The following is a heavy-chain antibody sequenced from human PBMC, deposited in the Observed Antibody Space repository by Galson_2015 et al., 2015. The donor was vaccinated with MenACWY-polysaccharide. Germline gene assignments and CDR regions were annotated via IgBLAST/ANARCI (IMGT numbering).Heavy chain of an antibody. V-gene: IGHV1-3*01. CDR3: AREWIAGPTTGEYYYAMDV. CDR1: GYTFTSYA. J-gene: IGHJ6*02. D-gene: IGHD1-26*01. Sequence: SVKVSCKASGYTFTSYAMHWVRQAPGQRLEWMGWINAGNGNTKYSQKFQGRVTITRDTSASTAYMELSSLKSDDTATYYCAREWIAGPTTGEYYYAMDVWGQGTTVTVSS. CDR2: INAGNGNT.